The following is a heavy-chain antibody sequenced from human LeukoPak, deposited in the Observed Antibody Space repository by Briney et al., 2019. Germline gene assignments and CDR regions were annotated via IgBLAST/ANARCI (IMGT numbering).Heavy chain of an antibody. Sequence: GGSLRLSCAASGFTFRNYAMSWVRQAPGKGLEWVSTIGGSGDNAYYADSVKGRFTISRDKSKKTLYLQMNSLRAEDTAMYYCAKDVEVFYVLTDFSPYGMDVWGQGTTVTVSS. D-gene: IGHD2/OR15-2a*01. V-gene: IGHV3-23*01. CDR1: GFTFRNYA. CDR2: IGGSGDNA. J-gene: IGHJ6*02. CDR3: AKDVEVFYVLTDFSPYGMDV.